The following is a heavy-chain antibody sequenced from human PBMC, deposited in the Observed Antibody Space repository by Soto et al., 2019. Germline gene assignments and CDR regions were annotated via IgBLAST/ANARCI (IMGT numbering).Heavy chain of an antibody. Sequence: ASVKVSCKASGYTFTSYGISWVRQAPGQGLEWKGWISAYNGNTNYAQKLQGRVTMATDTSTSTAYMELRGLRSDDTAVYYCARAIGYCTNGVCYNRLYFDYWGQGTLVTVSS. D-gene: IGHD2-8*01. CDR1: GYTFTSYG. CDR3: ARAIGYCTNGVCYNRLYFDY. J-gene: IGHJ4*02. V-gene: IGHV1-18*01. CDR2: ISAYNGNT.